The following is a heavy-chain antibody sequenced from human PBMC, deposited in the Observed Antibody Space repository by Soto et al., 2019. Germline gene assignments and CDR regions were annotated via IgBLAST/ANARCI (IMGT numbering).Heavy chain of an antibody. CDR3: ARDSGPNSYDFWSGYPAYYFDY. CDR2: TNPNSGGT. V-gene: IGHV1-2*02. Sequence: ASVKVSCKASGYTFTGYYMHWVRQAPGQGLEWMGWTNPNSGGTNYAQKFQGRVTMTRDTSISTAYMELSRLRSDDTAVYYCARDSGPNSYDFWSGYPAYYFDYWGQGTLVTVSS. D-gene: IGHD3-3*01. CDR1: GYTFTGYY. J-gene: IGHJ4*02.